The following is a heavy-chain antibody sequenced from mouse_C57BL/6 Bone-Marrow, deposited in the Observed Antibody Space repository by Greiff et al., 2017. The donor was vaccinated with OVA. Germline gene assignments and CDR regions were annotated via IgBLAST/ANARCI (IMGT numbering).Heavy chain of an antibody. Sequence: LQESGAELARPGASVKLSCKASGYTFTSYGISWVKQRTGQGLEWIGEIYPRSGNTYYNEKFKGKATLTADKSSSTAYMELRSLTSEDSAVYFCARGVTTVVATSYWGQGTTLTVSS. V-gene: IGHV1-81*01. D-gene: IGHD1-1*01. J-gene: IGHJ2*01. CDR3: ARGVTTVVATSY. CDR2: IYPRSGNT. CDR1: GYTFTSYG.